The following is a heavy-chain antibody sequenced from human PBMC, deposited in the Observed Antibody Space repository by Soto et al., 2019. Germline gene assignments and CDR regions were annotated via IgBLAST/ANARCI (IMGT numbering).Heavy chain of an antibody. CDR1: GFTFSSYG. CDR3: ARDRTSSSSYFDY. D-gene: IGHD6-13*01. V-gene: IGHV3-33*01. Sequence: QVQLVESGGGVVQPGRSLRLSCAASGFTFSSYGMHWVRQAPGKGLEWVAVIWYDGSNKFYTDSVKGRFSISRDNSKNTLSLQKNSLRAEDTAVYYCARDRTSSSSYFDYWGQGNLVTVSS. CDR2: IWYDGSNK. J-gene: IGHJ4*02.